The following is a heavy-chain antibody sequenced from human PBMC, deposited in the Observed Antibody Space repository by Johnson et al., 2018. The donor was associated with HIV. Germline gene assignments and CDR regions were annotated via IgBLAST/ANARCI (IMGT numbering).Heavy chain of an antibody. CDR3: ARGGGEWLLCTAFDI. V-gene: IGHV3-66*02. CDR2: IYSDGSK. CDR1: GFTVSSNY. J-gene: IGHJ3*02. Sequence: VQLVESGGGVVRPGGSLRLSCAASGFTVSSNYMNWVRQAPGKGLEWVSAIYSDGSKYYADSVKGRFTISSDNTKNTLNFQQNSLRAEDTAVYYRARGGGEWLLCTAFDIWGQGTMVTVS. D-gene: IGHD3-3*01.